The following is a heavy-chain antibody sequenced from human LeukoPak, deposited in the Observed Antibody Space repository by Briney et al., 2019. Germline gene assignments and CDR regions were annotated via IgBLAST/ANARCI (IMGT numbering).Heavy chain of an antibody. J-gene: IGHJ4*02. CDR2: IFHGGSA. CDR3: LYGGNSGDWLY. V-gene: IGHV4-4*02. CDR1: GASISNSNW. Sequence: SETLSLTCTVSGASISNSNWWSWVRQPPGKGLEWIGEIFHGGSANYNPSLKSRVTISVDKSKNQFSLNLISVTAADTAVYYCLYGGNSGDWLYWGQGTLVTVSS. D-gene: IGHD4-23*01.